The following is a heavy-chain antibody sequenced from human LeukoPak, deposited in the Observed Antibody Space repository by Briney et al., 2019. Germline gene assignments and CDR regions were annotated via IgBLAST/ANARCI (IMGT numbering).Heavy chain of an antibody. CDR3: ALGTVAGNRFQFDY. V-gene: IGHV1-2*04. Sequence: GASVKVSCKASGYTFTGYYMHWVRQAPGQGLEWMGWINPNSGGTNYAQKFQGWVTMTRDTSISTAYMELSRLRSDGTAVYYCALGTVAGNRFQFDYWGQGTLVTVSS. CDR1: GYTFTGYY. D-gene: IGHD6-19*01. J-gene: IGHJ4*02. CDR2: INPNSGGT.